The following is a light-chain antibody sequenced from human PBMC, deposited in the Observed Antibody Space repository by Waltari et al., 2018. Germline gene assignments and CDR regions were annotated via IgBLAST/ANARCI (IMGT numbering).Light chain of an antibody. CDR3: QQYGSSIMYT. CDR1: QSLTKRY. V-gene: IGKV3-20*01. CDR2: GAS. J-gene: IGKJ2*01. Sequence: VLTQSPGTLSLSPGERATLSCRASQSLTKRYLALYQQKPGQAPRLLIYGASSRAAGIPDRFSGSGSGTDFTLTISRLEPEDSALYYCQQYGSSIMYTFGQGTKLEIK.